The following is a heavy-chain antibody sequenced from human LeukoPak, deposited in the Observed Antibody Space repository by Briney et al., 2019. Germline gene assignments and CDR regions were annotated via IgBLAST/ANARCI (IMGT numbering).Heavy chain of an antibody. D-gene: IGHD3-22*01. Sequence: SETLSLTCTVSGGSISSSSYYWGWIRQPPGKGLEWIGSIYYSGSTYYNPSLKSRVTIAVDTSKNQFSLKLNSVTAADTAVYYCARESYYDSSGYSHDAFDIWGQGTMVTVSS. CDR1: GGSISSSSYY. V-gene: IGHV4-39*07. J-gene: IGHJ3*02. CDR2: IYYSGST. CDR3: ARESYYDSSGYSHDAFDI.